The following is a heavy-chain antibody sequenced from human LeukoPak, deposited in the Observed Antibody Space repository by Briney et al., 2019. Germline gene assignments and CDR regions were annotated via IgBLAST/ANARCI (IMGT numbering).Heavy chain of an antibody. CDR3: AGNIAAAGRYYYGMDV. J-gene: IGHJ6*02. V-gene: IGHV4-59*08. CDR1: GGSISSYC. Sequence: PSETLSLTSTVSGGSISSYCWSWIRQPPGKGLEWIGYIYYSGSTNYNPSLKSRVTISVDTSKNQFSLKLSSVTAADTAVYYCAGNIAAAGRYYYGMDVWGQGTTV. D-gene: IGHD6-13*01. CDR2: IYYSGST.